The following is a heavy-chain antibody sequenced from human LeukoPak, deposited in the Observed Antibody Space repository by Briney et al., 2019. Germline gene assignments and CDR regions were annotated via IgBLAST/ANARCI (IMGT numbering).Heavy chain of an antibody. J-gene: IGHJ4*02. V-gene: IGHV3-74*01. CDR3: SSSWYYFDY. Sequence: GGSLRLSCAASGFTFSSYWMHWVRQAPWKGLVWVSRIDPDGSSTNYADSVKGRFTISRDNAKNTLYLQMNDLRAEDTAVYYCSSSWYYFDYWGQGTLVTASS. D-gene: IGHD6-13*01. CDR1: GFTFSSYW. CDR2: IDPDGSST.